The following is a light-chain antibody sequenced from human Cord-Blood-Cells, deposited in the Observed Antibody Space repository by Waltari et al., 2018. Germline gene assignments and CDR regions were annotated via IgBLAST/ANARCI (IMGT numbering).Light chain of an antibody. CDR1: QSISSY. Sequence: DIQMTQSPSSLSASVGDRFTITCRASQSISSYLNWYQQKPGNAPKLLIYAASSLQSGVPSRFSGSGSGTDFTLTISSLQPEDFATYYCQQSYSTPPYTFGQGTKLEIK. CDR2: AAS. V-gene: IGKV1-39*01. CDR3: QQSYSTPPYT. J-gene: IGKJ2*01.